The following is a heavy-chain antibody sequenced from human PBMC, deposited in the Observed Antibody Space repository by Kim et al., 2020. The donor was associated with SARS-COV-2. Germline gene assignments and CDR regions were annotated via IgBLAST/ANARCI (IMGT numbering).Heavy chain of an antibody. D-gene: IGHD5-18*01. CDR3: AKDRQRGYSYGFLGY. V-gene: IGHV3-9*01. CDR1: GFTFDDYA. CDR2: ISWNSVSI. J-gene: IGHJ4*02. Sequence: SLRLSCAASGFTFDDYAMHWVRQAPGKGLEWVSGISWNSVSIGYADSVKGRFTISRDNAKNSLYLQMNSLRAEDTALYYCAKDRQRGYSYGFLGYWGQGTLVTVSS.